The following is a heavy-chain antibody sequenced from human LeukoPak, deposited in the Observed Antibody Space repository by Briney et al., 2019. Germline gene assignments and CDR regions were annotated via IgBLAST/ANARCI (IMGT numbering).Heavy chain of an antibody. Sequence: GGSLRLSCAASGFTFSSYAMSWVRQAPGKGLEWVSGISGSGSSTYYADSVKGRFNISRDNSKNMVYLQMNRLRADDTAVYHCAREGSASSWYRFDYWGQGTLVTVSS. D-gene: IGHD6-13*01. J-gene: IGHJ4*02. CDR2: ISGSGSST. CDR3: AREGSASSWYRFDY. CDR1: GFTFSSYA. V-gene: IGHV3-23*01.